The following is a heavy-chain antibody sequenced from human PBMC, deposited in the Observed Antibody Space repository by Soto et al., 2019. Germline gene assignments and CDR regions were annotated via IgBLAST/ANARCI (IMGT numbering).Heavy chain of an antibody. V-gene: IGHV5-51*01. D-gene: IGHD1-1*01. CDR1: GYSFTNYW. CDR2: IFPGDSNI. CDR3: ARHGQPTKYYYYQYGLDV. J-gene: IGHJ6*02. Sequence: GESLKISGTGSGYSFTNYWIGWVRQMPGKGLEWMGVIFPGDSNIRYSPSFPGQVTISADKSISTAYLQWNSLKASDTAMYYCARHGQPTKYYYYQYGLDVWGQGTTVTV.